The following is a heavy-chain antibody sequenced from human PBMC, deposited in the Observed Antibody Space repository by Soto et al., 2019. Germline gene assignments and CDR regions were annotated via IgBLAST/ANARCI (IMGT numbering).Heavy chain of an antibody. CDR1: GGTFSSYA. Sequence: SVKVSCKASGGTFSSYAISWVRQAPGQGLEWMGGIIPIFGTANYAQKFQGRVTMTADESTSTAYMELSSLRSEDTAVYYCARAVGVVAAHRWFDPWGQGTLVTVSS. V-gene: IGHV1-69*13. CDR2: IIPIFGTA. CDR3: ARAVGVVAAHRWFDP. J-gene: IGHJ5*02. D-gene: IGHD2-15*01.